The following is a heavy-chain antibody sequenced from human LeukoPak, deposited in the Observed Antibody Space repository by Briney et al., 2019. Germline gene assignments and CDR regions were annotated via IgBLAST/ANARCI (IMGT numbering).Heavy chain of an antibody. J-gene: IGHJ4*02. V-gene: IGHV4-59*08. Sequence: SETLSLTCSVCGGFICSLYGRWIRQSPGRGREGIGYIYYTGSTNYNPSLKSRVTMFVDMSKNQFSLRLSSVTAADTAVYYCARHRAYSSSSPFDYWGQGTLVTVSS. CDR1: GGFICSLY. D-gene: IGHD6-6*01. CDR3: ARHRAYSSSSPFDY. CDR2: IYYTGST.